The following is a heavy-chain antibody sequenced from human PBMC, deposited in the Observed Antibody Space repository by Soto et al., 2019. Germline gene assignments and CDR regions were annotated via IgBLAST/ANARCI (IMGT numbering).Heavy chain of an antibody. J-gene: IGHJ6*02. CDR3: AKVHGDFGRRYYPPYYYYGLDG. CDR2: ISGSGGSI. V-gene: IGHV3-23*01. Sequence: GGSLRLSCAASGFTFSSYAMSWVRQAPGKGLEWGSAISGSGGSIYYADSVKGRFTISRDNSKKTLYLQMNSPRAEDTAGYYCAKVHGDFGRRYYPPYYYYGLDGWGERTTVTVAS. CDR1: GFTFSSYA. D-gene: IGHD3-3*01.